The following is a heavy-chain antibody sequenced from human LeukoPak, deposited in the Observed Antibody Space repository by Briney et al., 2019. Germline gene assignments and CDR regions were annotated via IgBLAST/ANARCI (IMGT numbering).Heavy chain of an antibody. CDR2: TYYRSKWYN. V-gene: IGHV6-1*01. J-gene: IGHJ3*02. CDR1: GDSVSSNSAA. CDR3: ARAGSIVVVPAAHYDDAFDI. D-gene: IGHD2-2*01. Sequence: PSQTLSLTCAISGDSVSSNSAAWNWIRQSPSRGLEWLGRTYYRSKWYNDYAVSVKSRITINPDTSKNQFSLQLNSVTPEDTAVYYCARAGSIVVVPAAHYDDAFDIWGQGTMVTVSS.